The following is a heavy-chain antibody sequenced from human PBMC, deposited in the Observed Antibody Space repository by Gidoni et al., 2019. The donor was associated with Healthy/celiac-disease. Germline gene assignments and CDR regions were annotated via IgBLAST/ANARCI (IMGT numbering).Heavy chain of an antibody. D-gene: IGHD6-19*01. J-gene: IGHJ4*02. CDR1: GGALSSYA. Sequence: QVQLVQSGAEVKKPGSSVKVSCKASGGALSSYAISWVRQAPGQGLEWMGGIIPIFGTANYAQKFQGRVTITADESTSTAYMELSSLRSEDTAVYYCARRAVAGHGGVYYFDYWGQGTLVTVSS. V-gene: IGHV1-69*01. CDR2: IIPIFGTA. CDR3: ARRAVAGHGGVYYFDY.